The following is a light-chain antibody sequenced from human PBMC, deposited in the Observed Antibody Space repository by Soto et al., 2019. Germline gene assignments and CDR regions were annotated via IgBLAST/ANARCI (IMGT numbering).Light chain of an antibody. CDR3: GSWDSSLSAYV. V-gene: IGLV2-14*02. CDR1: SSDVGTYNL. CDR2: EVN. Sequence: QSVLTQPASVSGSLGQSITISCTGTSSDVGTYNLVSWYQQLPDKAPKLIIHEVNKRPSGIPDRFSGSKSGTSATLGITGFQTGDEADYYCGSWDSSLSAYVFGTGTKLTVL. J-gene: IGLJ1*01.